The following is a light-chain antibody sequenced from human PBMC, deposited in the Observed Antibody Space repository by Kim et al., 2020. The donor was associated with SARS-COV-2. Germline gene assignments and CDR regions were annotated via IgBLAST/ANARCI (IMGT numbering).Light chain of an antibody. Sequence: SITFSCTGTSRDIGTYYFVSWFQPHPGKAPKLIIFVVSDRPSGVPGRFSGSKSANPASLTISGLPPEDEADYFCCSFTSTNSPYVFGTGTKVTVL. V-gene: IGLV2-14*03. CDR3: CSFTSTNSPYV. CDR1: SRDIGTYYF. CDR2: VVS. J-gene: IGLJ1*01.